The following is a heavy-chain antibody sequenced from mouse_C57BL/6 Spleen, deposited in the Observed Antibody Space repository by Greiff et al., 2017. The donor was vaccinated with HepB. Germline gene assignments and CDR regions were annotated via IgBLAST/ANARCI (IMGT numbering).Heavy chain of an antibody. Sequence: EVMLVESGGGLVKPGGSLKLSCAASGFTFSDYGMHWVRQAPEKGLEWVAYISSGSSTIYYADTVKGRFTISRDNAKNTLFLQMTSLRSEDTAMYYCARTPYDYPYYYAMDYWGQGTSVTVSS. J-gene: IGHJ4*01. D-gene: IGHD2-4*01. CDR1: GFTFSDYG. CDR2: ISSGSSTI. CDR3: ARTPYDYPYYYAMDY. V-gene: IGHV5-17*01.